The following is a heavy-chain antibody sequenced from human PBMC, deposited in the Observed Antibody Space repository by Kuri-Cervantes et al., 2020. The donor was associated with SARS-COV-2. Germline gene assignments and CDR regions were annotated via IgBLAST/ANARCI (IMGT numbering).Heavy chain of an antibody. CDR1: GFTFSSYA. CDR3: ARESRQLVRGWYFDY. J-gene: IGHJ4*02. CDR2: ISYDGSNK. D-gene: IGHD6-6*01. V-gene: IGHV3-30-3*01. Sequence: GGSLRLSCAASGFTFSSYAMHWVRQAPGKGLVWVAVISYDGSNKYYADSVKGRFTISRDNSKNTLYLQMNSLRAEDTAVYYCARESRQLVRGWYFDYWGQGTLVTVSS.